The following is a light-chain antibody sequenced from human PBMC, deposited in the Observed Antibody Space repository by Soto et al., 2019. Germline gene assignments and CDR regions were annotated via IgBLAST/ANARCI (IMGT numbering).Light chain of an antibody. V-gene: IGLV1-40*01. Sequence: QSALTQPPSVSGAPGQRVIISCTGGSSNIGAGYDVHWYQHVPGTAPKFLIYANNNRPSGVPDRFSGSKSGTSASLAITGLQPEDEADYYCQSYDSSLSGSVFGGGTKLTVL. J-gene: IGLJ3*02. CDR1: SSNIGAGYD. CDR3: QSYDSSLSGSV. CDR2: ANN.